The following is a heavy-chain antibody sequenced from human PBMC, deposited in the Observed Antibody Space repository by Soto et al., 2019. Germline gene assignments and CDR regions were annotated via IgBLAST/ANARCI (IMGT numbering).Heavy chain of an antibody. CDR3: TGEVASGY. D-gene: IGHD2-8*02. J-gene: IGHJ4*02. CDR1: GFTDSTNG. Sequence: QVQLVESGGGVVQPGRSLRLSCAVSGFTDSTNGMHWVRQAPGKGLEWVAVISRDGGTKYDADSVKGRFTISRDNSRNTLFLEMNSLRGDDMAVYYCTGEVASGYWGQGTLVTVSS. V-gene: IGHV3-30*03. CDR2: ISRDGGTK.